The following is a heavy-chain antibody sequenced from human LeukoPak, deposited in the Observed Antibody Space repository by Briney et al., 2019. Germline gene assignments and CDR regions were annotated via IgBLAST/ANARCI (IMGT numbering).Heavy chain of an antibody. Sequence: GSLRLSCAASGFIFSSYGMHWVRQAPGKGLERVTVIWYDGSNKYYTESVKDRFTISRDNSKNTVYLQMNSLRAEDTAVYYCARDGRGPADYWGQGTLVTISS. CDR3: ARDGRGPADY. CDR1: GFIFSSYG. CDR2: IWYDGSNK. J-gene: IGHJ4*02. D-gene: IGHD3-16*01. V-gene: IGHV3-33*01.